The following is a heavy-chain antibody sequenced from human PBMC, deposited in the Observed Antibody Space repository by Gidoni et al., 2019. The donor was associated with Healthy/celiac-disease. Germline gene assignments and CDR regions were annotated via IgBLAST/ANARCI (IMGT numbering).Heavy chain of an antibody. CDR3: ARAHGGPPYCSSTSCYTTAYYYYGMDV. D-gene: IGHD2-2*02. V-gene: IGHV4-4*02. CDR2: IYHSGST. Sequence: LEWIGEIYHSGSTNYNPSLKSRVTISVDKSKNQFSLKLSSVTAADTAVYYCARAHGGPPYCSSTSCYTTAYYYYGMDVWGQGTTVTVSS. J-gene: IGHJ6*02.